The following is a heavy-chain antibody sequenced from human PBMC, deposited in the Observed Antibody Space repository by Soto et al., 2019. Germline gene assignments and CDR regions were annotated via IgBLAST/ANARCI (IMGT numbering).Heavy chain of an antibody. CDR2: IFYSGNT. V-gene: IGHV4-30-4*01. CDR3: ARERIAVAGAAEP. D-gene: IGHD6-19*01. J-gene: IGHJ4*02. CDR1: GDSISSNDYY. Sequence: SETLTLTCTVSGDSISSNDYYWSWIRQPPGKGLEYIGYIFYSGNTYYNPSLKSRVTISVDMSKNQFSLTLSSVTAADTAVYYCARERIAVAGAAEPWGQGTLVTVSS.